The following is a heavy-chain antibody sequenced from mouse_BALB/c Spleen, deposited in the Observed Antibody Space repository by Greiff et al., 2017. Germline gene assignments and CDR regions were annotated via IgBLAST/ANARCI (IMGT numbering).Heavy chain of an antibody. D-gene: IGHD3-3*01. CDR3: ARTGDVDY. Sequence: VQLVESGAELARPGASVKLSCKASGYTFTSYWMQWVKQRPGQGLEWIGAIYPGDGDTRYTQKFKGKATLTADKSSSTAYMQLSSLASEDSAVYYCARTGDVDYWGQGTTLTVSS. CDR1: GYTFTSYW. J-gene: IGHJ2*01. CDR2: IYPGDGDT. V-gene: IGHV1-87*01.